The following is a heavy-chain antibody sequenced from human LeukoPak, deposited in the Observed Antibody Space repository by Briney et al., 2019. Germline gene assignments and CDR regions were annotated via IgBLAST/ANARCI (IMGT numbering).Heavy chain of an antibody. CDR1: GFTFSSYA. D-gene: IGHD1-26*01. CDR3: ARPTRPYYRYYFDY. CDR2: ISYDGSNK. V-gene: IGHV3-30-3*01. Sequence: PGGSLRLSCAVSGFTFSSYAMHWVRQAPGKGLEWVAVISYDGSNKYYADSVKGRFTISRDNSKNTLYLQMNSLRAEDTAVYYCARPTRPYYRYYFDYWGQGTLVTVSS. J-gene: IGHJ4*02.